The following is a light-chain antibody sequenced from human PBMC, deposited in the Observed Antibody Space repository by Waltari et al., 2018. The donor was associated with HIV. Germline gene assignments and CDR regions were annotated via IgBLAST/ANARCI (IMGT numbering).Light chain of an antibody. CDR3: QRYSTSPPYT. CDR1: QSIYGSY. Sequence: EIVLPQSPGTLSLSPGERATLSCRASQSIYGSYLAWYQQKPGQPPRFLIYGASSRAAGTPDRFSGSGSGTEFTLTISRLEPEDFAVYYCQRYSTSPPYTFGQGTKLENK. CDR2: GAS. V-gene: IGKV3-20*01. J-gene: IGKJ2*01.